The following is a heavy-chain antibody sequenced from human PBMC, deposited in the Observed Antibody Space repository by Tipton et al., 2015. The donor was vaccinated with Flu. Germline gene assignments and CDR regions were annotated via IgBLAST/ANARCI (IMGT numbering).Heavy chain of an antibody. CDR3: AREGVQGVHAYLLY. V-gene: IGHV4-59*12. CDR1: GDSISSYY. CDR2: VYYSGRS. Sequence: TLSLTCTVSGDSISSYYWTWVRQPPGKGLEWIGDVYYSGRSNYRPSLNSRVTMSVDTSKNQFSLKLSSVTAADTAVYYCAREGVQGVHAYLLYWGQGTLVTVSS. D-gene: IGHD3-10*01. J-gene: IGHJ4*02.